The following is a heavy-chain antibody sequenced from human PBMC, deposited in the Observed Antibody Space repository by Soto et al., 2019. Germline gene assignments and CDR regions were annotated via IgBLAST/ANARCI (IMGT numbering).Heavy chain of an antibody. CDR3: ARRPRRGSYDSSGYYFDY. J-gene: IGHJ4*02. V-gene: IGHV4-39*01. Sequence: SETLSLPCTVSGGSISSSSYYWGWIRQPPGKGLEWIGSIYYSGSTYYNPSLKSRVTISVDTSKNQFSLKLSSVTAADTAVYYCARRPRRGSYDSSGYYFDYWGQGTLVTVSS. D-gene: IGHD3-22*01. CDR1: GGSISSSSYY. CDR2: IYYSGST.